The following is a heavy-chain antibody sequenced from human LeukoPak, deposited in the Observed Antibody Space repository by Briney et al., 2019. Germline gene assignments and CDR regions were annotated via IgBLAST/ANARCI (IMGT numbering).Heavy chain of an antibody. V-gene: IGHV4-39*01. CDR1: GGSISSGTYS. CDR2: IYYSGST. Sequence: PSETLSLTCTVSGGSISSGTYSWGWIRQPPGKGLEWIGSIYYSGSTYYNPSLKSRVTISVDTSKNQFSLKLSSVTAADTAVYYCARGTPPFVQTGDLFLDYYYMDVWGKGTTVTVSS. CDR3: ARGTPPFVQTGDLFLDYYYMDV. D-gene: IGHD7-27*01. J-gene: IGHJ6*03.